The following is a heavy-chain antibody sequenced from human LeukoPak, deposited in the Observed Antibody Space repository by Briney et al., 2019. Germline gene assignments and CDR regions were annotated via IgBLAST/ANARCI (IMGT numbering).Heavy chain of an antibody. D-gene: IGHD3-22*01. CDR2: INHSGST. Sequence: SETLSLTCAVYGGSFSGYYWSWIRQPPGKGLEWIGEINHSGSTNYNPSLKSRVTISVDTSKNQFSLKLSSVTAADTAVYYCASYVYYDSSYYFDYWGQGTLVTVSS. CDR3: ASYVYYDSSYYFDY. V-gene: IGHV4-34*01. J-gene: IGHJ4*02. CDR1: GGSFSGYY.